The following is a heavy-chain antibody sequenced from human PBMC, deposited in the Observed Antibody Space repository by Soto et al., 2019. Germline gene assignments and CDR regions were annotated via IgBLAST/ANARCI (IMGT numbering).Heavy chain of an antibody. CDR1: GFTFDDYA. J-gene: IGHJ4*02. CDR2: ISWNSGSI. D-gene: IGHD3-10*01. CDR3: AKAPMGPLYYFDY. V-gene: IGHV3-9*01. Sequence: EVQLVESGGGLVQPGRSLRLSCAASGFTFDDYAMHWVRQAPGKGLEWVSGISWNSGSIGYADSVKGRFTISRDNAKNSLYLQMNSLRAEDTALYYCAKAPMGPLYYFDYWGQGTLVTVSS.